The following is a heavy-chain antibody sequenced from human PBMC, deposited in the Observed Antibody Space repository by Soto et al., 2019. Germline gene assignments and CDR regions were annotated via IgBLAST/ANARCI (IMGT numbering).Heavy chain of an antibody. V-gene: IGHV3-23*01. CDR1: GFTFSSYA. J-gene: IGHJ4*02. CDR3: AQRPGYNSGPFDY. D-gene: IGHD6-19*01. CDR2: ISGSGGTT. Sequence: EVQLLESGGGLVQPGGSLRLSCAASGFTFSSYAMSWVRQAPGKGLEWVSRISGSGGTTYYADSVKGRFTISRDNSKDPVYLQMNTLRAEDTAVYYCAQRPGYNSGPFDYWGQGTLVTVSS.